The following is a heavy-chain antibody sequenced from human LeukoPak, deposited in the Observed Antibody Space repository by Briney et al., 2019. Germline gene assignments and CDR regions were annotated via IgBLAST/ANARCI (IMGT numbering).Heavy chain of an antibody. Sequence: PGGSLRLSCAASGFTFSSYSMNWVRQAPGKGLEWVSSISSSSSYIYYADSVKGRFTISRDNAKSSLYLQMNSLRAEDTAVYYCASLYCSGGSCYSVGVWGQGTLVTVSS. D-gene: IGHD2-15*01. CDR3: ASLYCSGGSCYSVGV. V-gene: IGHV3-21*01. CDR2: ISSSSSYI. CDR1: GFTFSSYS. J-gene: IGHJ4*02.